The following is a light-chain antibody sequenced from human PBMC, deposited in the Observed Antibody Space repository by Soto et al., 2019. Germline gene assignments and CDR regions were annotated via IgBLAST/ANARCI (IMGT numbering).Light chain of an antibody. CDR1: SSNIGAGYD. V-gene: IGLV1-40*01. Sequence: QSVLTQPPSLSGAPGQRVTISCTGSSSNIGAGYDVHWYQQLPGTAPKLLIYGNSNRPSGVPDRFSGSKSGTSASLAITGLQAEDEADYYCQSYDSSLSGVVFGGGTQLTV. CDR3: QSYDSSLSGVV. CDR2: GNS. J-gene: IGLJ2*01.